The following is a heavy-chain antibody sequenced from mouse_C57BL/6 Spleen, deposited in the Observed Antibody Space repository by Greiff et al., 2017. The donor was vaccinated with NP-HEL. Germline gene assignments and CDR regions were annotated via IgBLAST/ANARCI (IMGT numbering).Heavy chain of an antibody. CDR2: IYPGSGNT. J-gene: IGHJ4*01. V-gene: IGHV1-66*01. D-gene: IGHD1-1*01. Sequence: QVQLQQSGPELVKPGASVKISCKASGYSFTSYYIHWVKQRPGQGLEWIGWIYPGSGNTKYNEKFKGKATLTADTSSSTAYMQLSSLTSEDSAVYYCARGGIITTVVEDYAMDDWGQGTSVTVSS. CDR1: GYSFTSYY. CDR3: ARGGIITTVVEDYAMDD.